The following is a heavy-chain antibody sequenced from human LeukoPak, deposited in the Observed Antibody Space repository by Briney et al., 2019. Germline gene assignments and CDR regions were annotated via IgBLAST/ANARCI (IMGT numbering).Heavy chain of an antibody. V-gene: IGHV3-7*04. CDR1: GFTFSSYW. D-gene: IGHD6-19*01. CDR3: ARGSSGWYFDGYFDY. Sequence: GGSLRLSCAASGFTFSSYWMSWVCQAPGKGLEWVANIKQDGSEKYYVDSVKGRFTISRDNAKNSLYLQMNSLRAEDTAVYYCARGSSGWYFDGYFDYWGQGTLVTVSS. CDR2: IKQDGSEK. J-gene: IGHJ4*02.